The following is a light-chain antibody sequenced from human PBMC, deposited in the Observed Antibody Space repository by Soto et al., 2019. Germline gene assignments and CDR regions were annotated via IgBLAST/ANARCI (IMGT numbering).Light chain of an antibody. Sequence: EIVMTQAPATLSVSPGERATLSCRASQSVGSHLAWYQQKPGQGPRLLIYGETTRATGIPARFSGSGSGTELTLTISSLQSEDSAVYHCQQYNSCPPTFGPGTKVNI. V-gene: IGKV3-15*01. CDR1: QSVGSH. J-gene: IGKJ3*01. CDR3: QQYNSCPPT. CDR2: GET.